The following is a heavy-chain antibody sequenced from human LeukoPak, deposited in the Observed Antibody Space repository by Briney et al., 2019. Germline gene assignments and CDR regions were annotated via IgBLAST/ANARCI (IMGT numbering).Heavy chain of an antibody. D-gene: IGHD3-16*01. V-gene: IGHV4-39*07. CDR3: ASYEGGKGDY. Sequence: SETLSLTCTVSGGSISSSSYYWGWIRQPPGKGLEWIGSIYYSGSTYYNPSLKSRVTISVDTSKNQFSLKLSSVTAADTAVYYCASYEGGKGDYWGQGTLVTVSS. CDR1: GGSISSSSYY. J-gene: IGHJ4*02. CDR2: IYYSGST.